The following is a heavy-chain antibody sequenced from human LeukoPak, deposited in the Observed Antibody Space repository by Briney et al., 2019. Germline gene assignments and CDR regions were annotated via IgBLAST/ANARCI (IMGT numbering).Heavy chain of an antibody. CDR1: GYSISSGYY. CDR3: ATSPRTYGSGSYSRFDY. Sequence: PSDTLSLTCTVSGYSISSGYYWGWIRPPPGKGLEWIGSIYHSGSTYYNPSLKSRVTISVDTSKNQFSLKLSSVTAADTAVYYCATSPRTYGSGSYSRFDYWGQGTLVTVSS. V-gene: IGHV4-38-2*02. D-gene: IGHD3-10*01. J-gene: IGHJ4*02. CDR2: IYHSGST.